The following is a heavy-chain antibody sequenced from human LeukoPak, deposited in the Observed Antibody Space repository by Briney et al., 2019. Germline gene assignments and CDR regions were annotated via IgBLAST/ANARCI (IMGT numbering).Heavy chain of an antibody. CDR2: IKHIGPTT. D-gene: IGHD3-16*01. J-gene: IGHJ6*03. CDR3: ARAGELRYMDV. V-gene: IGHV3-11*04. CDR1: GFTFNDYY. Sequence: PGGSLRLPCAASGFTFNDYYMTWIRQAPGKGLEWVSTIKHIGPTTYYADSVKGRFTISRDNAKNSLFLQMSSLRADDTAIYYCARAGELRYMDVWGKGTAVTVSS.